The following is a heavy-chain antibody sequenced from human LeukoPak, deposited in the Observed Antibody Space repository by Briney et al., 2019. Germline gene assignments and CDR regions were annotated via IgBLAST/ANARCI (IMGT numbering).Heavy chain of an antibody. Sequence: SETLSLTCTVYGGSISSSSYYWGWIRQPPGKGLEWIGSIYYSGSTYYNPSLKSRVTISVDTSKNQFSLKLSSVTAADTAVYYCARQYSSSWYGYYYYYMDVWGKGTTVTISS. CDR1: GGSISSSSYY. J-gene: IGHJ6*03. V-gene: IGHV4-39*01. CDR3: ARQYSSSWYGYYYYYMDV. D-gene: IGHD6-13*01. CDR2: IYYSGST.